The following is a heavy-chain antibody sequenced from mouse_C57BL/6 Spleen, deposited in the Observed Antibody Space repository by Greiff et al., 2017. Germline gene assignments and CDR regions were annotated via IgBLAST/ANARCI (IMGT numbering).Heavy chain of an antibody. D-gene: IGHD2-5*01. V-gene: IGHV1-64*01. CDR1: GYTFTSYW. CDR2: IHPNSGST. CDR3: ARSRGSNLDY. J-gene: IGHJ2*01. Sequence: VQLQQPGAELVKPGASVTLSCKASGYTFTSYWMHWVKQRPGQGLEWIGRIHPNSGSTNYNEKFKSKATLTVDKSSSTAYMQLSSLTSEDSAVYYCARSRGSNLDYWGQGTTLTVSS.